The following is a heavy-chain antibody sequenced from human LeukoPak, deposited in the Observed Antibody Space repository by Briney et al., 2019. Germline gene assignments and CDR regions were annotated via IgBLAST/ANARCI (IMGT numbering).Heavy chain of an antibody. J-gene: IGHJ4*02. Sequence: GGCLRLSCAASGFTFSSYWMSWVRQAPGKGLEWVAVISYDGSNKYYADSVKGRFTISRDNSKNTLYLQMNSLRAEDTAVYYCAKEGLDSSGLYFDYWGQGTLVTVSS. CDR3: AKEGLDSSGLYFDY. D-gene: IGHD6-19*01. V-gene: IGHV3-30*18. CDR2: ISYDGSNK. CDR1: GFTFSSYW.